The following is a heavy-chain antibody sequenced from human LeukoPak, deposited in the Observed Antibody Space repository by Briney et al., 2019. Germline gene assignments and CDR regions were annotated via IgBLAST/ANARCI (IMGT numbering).Heavy chain of an antibody. V-gene: IGHV1-18*01. D-gene: IGHD5-24*01. CDR1: GYTFTSYG. CDR2: ISAYNGNT. Sequence: ASVKVSCKASGYTFTSYGISWVRQAPGQGLEWMGWISAYNGNTNYAQKLQGRATMTTDTSTSTAYMELRSLRSEDTAVYYCATTDGWAQGGAFDIWGQGTMVTVSS. CDR3: ATTDGWAQGGAFDI. J-gene: IGHJ3*02.